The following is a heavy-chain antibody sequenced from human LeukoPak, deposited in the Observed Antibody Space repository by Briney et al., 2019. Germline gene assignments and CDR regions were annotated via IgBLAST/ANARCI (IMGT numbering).Heavy chain of an antibody. V-gene: IGHV4-39*07. D-gene: IGHD6-19*01. CDR1: GGSITSSSYS. Sequence: SETLSLTCTVSGGSITSSSYSWGWIRQPPGKGLEWIARMSYSGSTYYNPSLKSRVTISVDTSSNQFSLKLSSVTAADTAVYYCARGLVIDYWGQGTLVTVSS. J-gene: IGHJ4*02. CDR2: MSYSGST. CDR3: ARGLVIDY.